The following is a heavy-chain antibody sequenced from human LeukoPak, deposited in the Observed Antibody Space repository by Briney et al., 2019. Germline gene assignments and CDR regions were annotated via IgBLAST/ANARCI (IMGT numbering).Heavy chain of an antibody. Sequence: GGSLRLSCSASGFTFSSYAMHWFRQAPGKGLEWVAVIWYDGSNKYYADSVKGRFTISRDNSKNTLYLQMNSLRAEDTAVYYCARAAWAAAGMVDFQQWGQGTLVTVSS. D-gene: IGHD6-13*01. CDR1: GFTFSSYA. J-gene: IGHJ1*01. V-gene: IGHV3-33*01. CDR2: IWYDGSNK. CDR3: ARAAWAAAGMVDFQQ.